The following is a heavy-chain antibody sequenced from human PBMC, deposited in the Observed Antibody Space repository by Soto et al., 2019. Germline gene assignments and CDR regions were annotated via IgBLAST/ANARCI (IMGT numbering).Heavy chain of an antibody. D-gene: IGHD2-15*01. CDR2: INHSGST. CDR1: GGSFSGYY. J-gene: IGHJ5*02. Sequence: PSETLSLTCAVYGGSFSGYYWSWIRQPPGKGLEWIGEINHSGSTNYNPSLKSRVTISVDTSKNQFSLKLSSVTAADTAVYYCATGPRDRSNWFDPWGQGTLVT. V-gene: IGHV4-34*01. CDR3: ATGPRDRSNWFDP.